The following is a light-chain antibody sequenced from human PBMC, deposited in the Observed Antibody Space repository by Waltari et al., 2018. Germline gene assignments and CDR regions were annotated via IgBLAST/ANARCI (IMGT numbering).Light chain of an antibody. CDR1: PSIGKY. V-gene: IGKV3-20*01. Sequence: DIVLTQFPCTLSTSAGERATLSCRASPSIGKYLAWYQLRPGQAPRLLIYDAYIRAAGIPDRFSGSGSGTDFSLTISRLEPDDFAMYYCQHYVRLPVTFGQGTKVEIK. J-gene: IGKJ1*01. CDR2: DAY. CDR3: QHYVRLPVT.